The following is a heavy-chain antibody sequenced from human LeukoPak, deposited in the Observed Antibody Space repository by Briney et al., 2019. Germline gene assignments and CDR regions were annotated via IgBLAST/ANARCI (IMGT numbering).Heavy chain of an antibody. CDR2: INHSGST. CDR1: GGSFSGYY. D-gene: IGHD6-19*01. V-gene: IGHV4-34*01. J-gene: IGHJ4*02. Sequence: SETLSLTCAVYGGSFSGYYWSWIRQPPGKGLEWIGEINHSGSTNYNPSLKSRVTISVDTSKNQFSLKLSSVTAADTAVYYCARAVGVAGIPDYWGQGTLVTVSS. CDR3: ARAVGVAGIPDY.